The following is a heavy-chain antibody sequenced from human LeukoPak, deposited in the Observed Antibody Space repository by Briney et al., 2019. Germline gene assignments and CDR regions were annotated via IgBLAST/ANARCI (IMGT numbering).Heavy chain of an antibody. Sequence: AASVKVPCKASGGTFSSYAISWVRQAPGQGLEWMGRIIPIFGTANYAQKFQGRVTITADKSTSTAYMELSSLRSEDTAVYYCAKDYGDYEGFFDYWGQGTLVTVSS. CDR2: IIPIFGTA. CDR1: GGTFSSYA. CDR3: AKDYGDYEGFFDY. J-gene: IGHJ4*02. V-gene: IGHV1-69*06. D-gene: IGHD4-17*01.